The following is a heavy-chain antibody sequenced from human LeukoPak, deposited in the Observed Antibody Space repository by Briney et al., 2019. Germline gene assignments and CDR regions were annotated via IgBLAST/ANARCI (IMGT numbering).Heavy chain of an antibody. CDR3: ARAVVVVAATPGRHFDY. V-gene: IGHV4-34*01. CDR1: GGSFSGYY. Sequence: SETLSLTCAVYGGSFSGYYWSWIRQPPGKGLERIGEINHSGSTNYNPSLKSRVTISVDTSKNQFSLKLSSVTAADTAVYYCARAVVVVAATPGRHFDYWGQGTLVTVSS. CDR2: INHSGST. J-gene: IGHJ4*02. D-gene: IGHD2-15*01.